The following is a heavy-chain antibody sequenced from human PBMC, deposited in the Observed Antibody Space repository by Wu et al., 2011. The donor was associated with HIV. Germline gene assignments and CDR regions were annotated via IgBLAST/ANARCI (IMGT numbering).Heavy chain of an antibody. CDR3: ARGSSYDILTGYRITDLYYYYGMDV. CDR2: IIPIFGTA. J-gene: IGHJ6*02. V-gene: IGHV1-69*05. Sequence: QVQLVQSGAEVKKPGSSVKVSCKASGGTFSSYAISWVRQAPGQGLEWMGGIIPIFGTANYAQKFQGRVTITTDESTSTAYMELSSLRSEDTAVYYCARGSSYDILTGYRITDLYYYYGMDVWGQGTTVTVSS. D-gene: IGHD3-9*01. CDR1: GGTFSSYA.